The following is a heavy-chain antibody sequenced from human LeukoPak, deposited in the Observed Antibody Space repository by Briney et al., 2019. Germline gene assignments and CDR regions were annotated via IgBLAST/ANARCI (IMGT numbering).Heavy chain of an antibody. V-gene: IGHV4-59*12. D-gene: IGHD1-26*01. CDR1: GVSIGTYY. CDR2: IYYSGST. CDR3: AREVGPYYFDY. Sequence: SETLSLTCTVSGVSIGTYYWTWIRQPPGKGPEWIGYIYYSGSTDFNPSLKSRVTISVDTSKNQFSLKLSSVTAADTAVYYCAREVGPYYFDYWGQGTLVSVSS. J-gene: IGHJ4*02.